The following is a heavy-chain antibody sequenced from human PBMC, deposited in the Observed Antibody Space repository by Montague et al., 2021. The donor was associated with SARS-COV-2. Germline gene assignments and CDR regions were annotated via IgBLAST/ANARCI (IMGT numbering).Heavy chain of an antibody. CDR2: INHSGST. V-gene: IGHV4-34*01. D-gene: IGHD6-13*01. CDR1: GGSFSGYY. CDR3: ARGPQYGSSWYGTRNWFDP. J-gene: IGHJ5*02. Sequence: SETLSLTCAVYGGSFSGYYWSWIRQPPGKGLEWIGEINHSGSTNYNPSLKSRVTISVDTSKNQFSLKLSSVTAADTAVYYCARGPQYGSSWYGTRNWFDPWGQGTLVTVSS.